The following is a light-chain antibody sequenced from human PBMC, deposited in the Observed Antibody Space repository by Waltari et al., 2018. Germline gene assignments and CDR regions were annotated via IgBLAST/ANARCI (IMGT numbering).Light chain of an antibody. V-gene: IGLV1-40*01. CDR3: QSYDSSLTSGVV. J-gene: IGLJ3*02. Sequence: QSVLTQPPSVSGAPGQRVTISCSGSSSHIGAGHDVHWYQVFPRAAPKLLIYGNSNRPSGVPDRFSGSKSGTSASLAITGLQAEDEADYYCQSYDSSLTSGVVFGGGTKVTVL. CDR2: GNS. CDR1: SSHIGAGHD.